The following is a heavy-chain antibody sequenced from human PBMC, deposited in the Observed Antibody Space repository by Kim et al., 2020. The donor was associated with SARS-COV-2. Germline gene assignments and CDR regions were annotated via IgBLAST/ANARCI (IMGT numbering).Heavy chain of an antibody. Sequence: ASVKVSCKASGYTFTSYAMHWVRQAPGQRLEWMGWINAGNGNTKYSQKFQGRVTITRDTSASTAYMELSSLRSEDTAVYYCARGDQPLLSPIDYWGQGTLVTVSS. J-gene: IGHJ4*02. CDR1: GYTFTSYA. D-gene: IGHD2-21*02. V-gene: IGHV1-3*01. CDR2: INAGNGNT. CDR3: ARGDQPLLSPIDY.